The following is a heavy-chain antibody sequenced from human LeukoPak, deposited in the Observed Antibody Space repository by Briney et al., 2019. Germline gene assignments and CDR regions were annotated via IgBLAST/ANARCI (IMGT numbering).Heavy chain of an antibody. CDR2: IEQDGSEK. V-gene: IGHV3-7*01. Sequence: GGSLRLSCAASGFSFTTSWMSWVRQAPGKGLEWVASIEQDGSEKYYVDSVKGRFTISRDNAKNSLFLQMNSLRAEDTAVYYCAKGHTSLAPGGQGALVSVSS. D-gene: IGHD5-18*01. CDR3: AKGHTSLAP. CDR1: GFSFTTSW. J-gene: IGHJ4*02.